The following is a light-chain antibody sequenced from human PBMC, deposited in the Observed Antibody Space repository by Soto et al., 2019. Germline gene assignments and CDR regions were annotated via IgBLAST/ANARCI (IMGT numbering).Light chain of an antibody. CDR2: EVT. V-gene: IGLV2-23*02. CDR3: YSYADNNRWV. CDR1: SSDIGRYNL. Sequence: QSALTQPASVSGSPGQSITISCTGTSSDIGRYNLVSWYQCQPDKAPKLIIFEVTNRPSGVSLRFFGSKSGTTASLTISGLQSEDAAHYYCYSYADNNRWVFGGGTKLTVL. J-gene: IGLJ3*02.